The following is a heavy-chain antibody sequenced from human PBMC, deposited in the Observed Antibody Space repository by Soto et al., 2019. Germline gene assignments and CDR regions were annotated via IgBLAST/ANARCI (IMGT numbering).Heavy chain of an antibody. Sequence: VQLVESGGGLVKPGGSLRLSCAASGFTFTNAWMTWVRQGPGKGLEWVGRIKSKSDGGTIDYAAPVKGRFTISRDDSXNTLYRQMNSLKTEDTAVYYCTTGPNLRPLAAFDIWGQGTVVTVSS. V-gene: IGHV3-15*01. CDR2: IKSKSDGGTI. CDR1: GFTFTNAW. CDR3: TTGPNLRPLAAFDI. J-gene: IGHJ3*02.